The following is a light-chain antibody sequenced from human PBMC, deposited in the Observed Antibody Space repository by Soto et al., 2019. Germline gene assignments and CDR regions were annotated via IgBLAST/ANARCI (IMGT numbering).Light chain of an antibody. V-gene: IGKV1-5*01. Sequence: EIKRTQTASALSATVGDEVTITCRASQTISRWLAWYQQKPGRAPKLLVYDASTLQSGVASRFSGSGSGTEFTLIISGLQPDDSATYYCQQYTNTNNPWMFGQRTKVDIK. CDR3: QQYTNTNNPWM. CDR1: QTISRW. J-gene: IGKJ1*01. CDR2: DAS.